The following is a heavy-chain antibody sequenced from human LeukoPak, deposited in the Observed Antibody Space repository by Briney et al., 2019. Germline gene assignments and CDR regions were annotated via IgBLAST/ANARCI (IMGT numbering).Heavy chain of an antibody. CDR2: ISGSGGST. CDR1: GFTFSSYA. D-gene: IGHD4-17*01. J-gene: IGHJ3*02. CDR3: AGSSVNGHAFDI. Sequence: GGSLRLSCAASGFTFSSYAMSWVRQAPGKGLEWVSAISGSGGSTYYADSVKGRFTISRDNSKNSQYLQMNSLRPEDTALYYCAGSSVNGHAFDIWGQGTMVTVSS. V-gene: IGHV3-23*01.